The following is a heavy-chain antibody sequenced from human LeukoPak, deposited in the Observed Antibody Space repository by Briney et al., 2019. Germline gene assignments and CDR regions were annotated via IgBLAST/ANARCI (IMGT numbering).Heavy chain of an antibody. CDR3: ARGVQGPLGDWFDP. V-gene: IGHV1-8*01. D-gene: IGHD1-1*01. Sequence: ASVKVSCKASGYTFTSYDINWVRQATGQGLEWMGWMNPNSGNTGYAQKFQGRVTMTRNTSIGTAYMELSSLRSEDTAVYYCARGVQGPLGDWFDPWGQGTLVTVSS. CDR1: GYTFTSYD. J-gene: IGHJ5*02. CDR2: MNPNSGNT.